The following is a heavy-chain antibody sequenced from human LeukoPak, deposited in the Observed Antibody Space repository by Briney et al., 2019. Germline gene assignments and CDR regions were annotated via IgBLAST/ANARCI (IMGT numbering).Heavy chain of an antibody. V-gene: IGHV4-34*01. CDR2: INHSGST. J-gene: IGHJ5*02. CDR3: ASCSTTVTTTLSGWFDP. CDR1: GGSFSGYY. Sequence: SETLSLTCAVYGGSFSGYYWSWIRQPPGKGLEWIGEINHSGSTNYNPSLKSRVTISVDRSKNKFSLKLSSVTAADTAVYYCASCSTTVTTTLSGWFDPWGQGTLVTVSS. D-gene: IGHD4-17*01.